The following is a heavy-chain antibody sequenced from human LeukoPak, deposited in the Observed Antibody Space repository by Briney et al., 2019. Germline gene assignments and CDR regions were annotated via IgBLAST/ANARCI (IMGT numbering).Heavy chain of an antibody. CDR3: ASNTGTVFDY. V-gene: IGHV4-59*01. J-gene: IGHJ4*02. CDR2: IYHSGST. Sequence: SETLSLTCTVSGVSISSYYWSWIRQPPGKGLEWIGYIYHSGSTNYNPSLKSRVTISVDTSKNQFSLNLTSVTAADTAVYYCASNTGTVFDYWGQGALVTVSS. CDR1: GVSISSYY. D-gene: IGHD7-27*01.